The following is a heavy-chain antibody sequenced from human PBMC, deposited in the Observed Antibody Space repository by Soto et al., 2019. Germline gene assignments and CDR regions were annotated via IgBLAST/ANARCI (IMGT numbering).Heavy chain of an antibody. Sequence: GGSLRLSCAASGFTFSTYGMHWVRQAPGKGLEWVAVIWFDGSNTYYADSVKGRFTISRDNSKNTLFLQMNGLRAEDSAVYYCVGGAPYYYYYYMDVWGKGTTVTVSS. CDR1: GFTFSTYG. J-gene: IGHJ6*03. D-gene: IGHD3-10*01. CDR3: VGGAPYYYYYYMDV. V-gene: IGHV3-33*01. CDR2: IWFDGSNT.